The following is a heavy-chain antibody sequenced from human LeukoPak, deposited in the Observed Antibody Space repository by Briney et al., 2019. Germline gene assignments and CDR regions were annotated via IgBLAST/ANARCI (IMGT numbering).Heavy chain of an antibody. CDR3: ARGYCSGGSCYGGDWFDP. CDR2: SYYSGST. V-gene: IGHV4-30-4*01. J-gene: IGHJ5*02. Sequence: SQTLCLTCTVSGGSISSGDYYWSWIRQPPGKGLEWIGYSYYSGSTYYNPSLKSRATISVDTSKNQFSLKLSSVTAADPAVYYCARGYCSGGSCYGGDWFDPWGQGTLVTVSS. D-gene: IGHD2-15*01. CDR1: GGSISSGDYY.